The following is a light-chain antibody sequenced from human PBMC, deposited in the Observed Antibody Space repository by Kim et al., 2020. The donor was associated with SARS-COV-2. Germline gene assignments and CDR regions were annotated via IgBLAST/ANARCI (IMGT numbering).Light chain of an antibody. V-gene: IGKV1-5*03. J-gene: IGKJ2*01. CDR3: QQYNTYSYT. CDR2: KAS. Sequence: DIQMTQSPSTLSASVGDRVTITCRASQTINSWLAWYQQKPGKAPKLLIYKASILESGVPSRFSGSGSGTEFTLTISSLQPDDFATYYCQQYNTYSYTFGQGTKLEI. CDR1: QTINSW.